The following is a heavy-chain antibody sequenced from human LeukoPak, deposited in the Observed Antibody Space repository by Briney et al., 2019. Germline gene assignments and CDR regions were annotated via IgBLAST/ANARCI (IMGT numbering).Heavy chain of an antibody. Sequence: GESLKISCKGSGYSFTSYWIGWVRQMPGKGLEWMGIIYPGDSDTRYSPSFQGQVTISADKSISTAYLQWSSLKASDTAMYYCARSEALDTAMVSYYYYGKDVWGQGTTVTVSS. V-gene: IGHV5-51*01. J-gene: IGHJ6*02. CDR1: GYSFTSYW. CDR2: IYPGDSDT. D-gene: IGHD5-18*01. CDR3: ARSEALDTAMVSYYYYGKDV.